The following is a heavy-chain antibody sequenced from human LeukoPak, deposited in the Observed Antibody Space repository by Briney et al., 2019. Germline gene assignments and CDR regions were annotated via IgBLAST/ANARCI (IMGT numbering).Heavy chain of an antibody. CDR1: GFTFSSYS. CDR3: ACVLTGYFDY. Sequence: AGGSLRLSCAASGFTFSSYSMNWVRQAPGKGLEWVSYISSSSSTIYYADSVKGRFTISRDNSKNTLYLQMNSLRAEDTAVYYCACVLTGYFDYWGQGTLVTVSS. D-gene: IGHD3-9*01. J-gene: IGHJ4*02. V-gene: IGHV3-48*01. CDR2: ISSSSSTI.